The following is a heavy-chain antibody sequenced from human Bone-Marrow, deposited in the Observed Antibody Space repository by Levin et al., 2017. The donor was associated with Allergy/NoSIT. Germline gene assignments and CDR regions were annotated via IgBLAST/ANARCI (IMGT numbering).Heavy chain of an antibody. Sequence: PGGSLRLSCAASGFTFSDYYMSWIRQAPGKGLEWVSYISSSSSYTNYADSVKGRFTISRDNAKNSLYLQMNSLRAEDTAVYYCARDAQVLRFLEWLNRFDPWGQGTLVTVSS. CDR1: GFTFSDYY. CDR3: ARDAQVLRFLEWLNRFDP. CDR2: ISSSSSYT. V-gene: IGHV3-11*06. J-gene: IGHJ5*02. D-gene: IGHD3-3*01.